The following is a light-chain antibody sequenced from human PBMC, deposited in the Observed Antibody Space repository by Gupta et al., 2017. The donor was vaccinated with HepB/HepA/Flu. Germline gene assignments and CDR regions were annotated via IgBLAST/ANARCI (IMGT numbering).Light chain of an antibody. J-gene: IGKJ4*01. V-gene: IGKV3-20*01. CDR1: QSISSTY. CDR2: YTS. Sequence: EIVLTQSPGTLSLSQGERATLSCRASQSISSTYFAWYQHKPGLAPRLIIYYTSNRAIGSPDRFSGSGSGTDFTLTSSRREDEDCAVYYGHDDCSSITLGGGTKVEIK. CDR3: HDDCSSIT.